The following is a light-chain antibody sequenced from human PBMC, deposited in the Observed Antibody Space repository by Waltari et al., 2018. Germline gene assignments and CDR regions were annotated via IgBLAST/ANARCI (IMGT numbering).Light chain of an antibody. Sequence: VFSLSPATLTSSSGERPSLPCRASQSVDNFLAWYQQKPGQAPRLLIYEASQRATGIPARFSGSGSGTDFTLTISNLEPEDVAVYYCQQRANWPPLTFGGGTKVEIK. CDR1: QSVDNF. CDR2: EAS. CDR3: QQRANWPPLT. J-gene: IGKJ4*01. V-gene: IGKV3-11*01.